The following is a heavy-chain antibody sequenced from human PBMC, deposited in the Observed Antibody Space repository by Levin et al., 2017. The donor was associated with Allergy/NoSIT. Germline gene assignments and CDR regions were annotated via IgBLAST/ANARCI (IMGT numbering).Heavy chain of an antibody. J-gene: IGHJ1*01. CDR1: GFSLSTSGVG. CDR2: IYWDDDK. V-gene: IGHV2-5*02. CDR3: AHRRPVAATEYFQH. D-gene: IGHD6-19*01. Sequence: SGPTLVKPTQTLTLTCTFSGFSLSTSGVGVAWIRQPPGKALEWLALIYWDDDKRYSPSLKSRLTITKDTSKNQVVLTMTNMDPVDTATYYCAHRRPVAATEYFQHWGRGTLVTVSS.